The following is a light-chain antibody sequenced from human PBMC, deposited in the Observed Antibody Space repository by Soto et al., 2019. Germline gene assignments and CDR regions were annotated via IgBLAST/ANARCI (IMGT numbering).Light chain of an antibody. CDR3: AAWDDSLNGDVV. CDR2: SNN. CDR1: SSNIGSNT. Sequence: QSVLTQPPSASGTPGQRVTISCSGSSSNIGSNTVNWYQQLPGTAPKLLIYSNNQRPSGVPDRFSGSKSGTSASLAISGLQCEDEADYYCAAWDDSLNGDVVFGGGTKVTVL. V-gene: IGLV1-44*01. J-gene: IGLJ2*01.